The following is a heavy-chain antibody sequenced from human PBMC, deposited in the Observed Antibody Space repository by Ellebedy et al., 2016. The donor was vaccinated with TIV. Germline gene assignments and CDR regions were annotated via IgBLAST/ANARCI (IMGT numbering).Heavy chain of an antibody. J-gene: IGHJ3*01. D-gene: IGHD4-17*01. Sequence: GGSLRLSCAAPGFTFSSYWMSWVRQAPGKGLEWVANINQYGSEKYYVDSVKGRFTISRDNAKNSLYLQMNGLGADDTAVYYCVTDGSYGDYRSPTHAFEFWGQGTMVTVSS. CDR1: GFTFSSYW. CDR2: INQYGSEK. CDR3: VTDGSYGDYRSPTHAFEF. V-gene: IGHV3-7*01.